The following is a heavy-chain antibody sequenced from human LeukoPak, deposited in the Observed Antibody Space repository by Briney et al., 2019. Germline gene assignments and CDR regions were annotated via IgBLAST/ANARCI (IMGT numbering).Heavy chain of an antibody. CDR2: IYYSGST. Sequence: SETLSLTCTVSGGSMSSGSSYWGWIRQPPGKGLEWIGTIYYSGSTYYNPSLKSRVTISADTSKNQFSLKLSSVTAADTAVYYCARHLPSTTGRSYFDYWGQGTLVTVSS. J-gene: IGHJ4*02. V-gene: IGHV4-39*01. CDR3: ARHLPSTTGRSYFDY. CDR1: GGSMSSGSSY. D-gene: IGHD1-1*01.